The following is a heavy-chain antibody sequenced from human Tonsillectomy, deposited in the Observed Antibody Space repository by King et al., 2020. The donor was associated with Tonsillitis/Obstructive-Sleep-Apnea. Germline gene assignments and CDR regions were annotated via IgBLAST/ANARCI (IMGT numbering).Heavy chain of an antibody. CDR3: ASYSSSSGSYY. J-gene: IGHJ4*02. CDR1: GFTFSDYY. CDR2: VSGISSYT. V-gene: IGHV3-11*05. D-gene: IGHD6-6*01. Sequence: VQLVESGGGLVKPGGSLRLSCAASGFTFSDYYMTWIRQAPGKGLEWVSYVSGISSYTNYADSVKGRFTISRDNAKNSLYLQMNSLRAEDTAVYYCASYSSSSGSYYWGQGTLVTVSS.